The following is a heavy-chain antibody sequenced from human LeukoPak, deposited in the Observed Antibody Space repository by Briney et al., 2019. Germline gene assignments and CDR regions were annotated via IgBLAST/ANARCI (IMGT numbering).Heavy chain of an antibody. J-gene: IGHJ4*02. CDR2: INPSNGGT. CDR3: VRELFRYEN. V-gene: IGHV1-2*02. Sequence: ATVKVSCKPSGYTFSVYYIHWVRQAHGQGLEWMGWINPSNGGTNYAQKFQGRVTMSRDTSSSTAYMELSRLGYDDTAVYYCVRELFRYENCGQGTLVTVSS. D-gene: IGHD3-9*01. CDR1: GYTFSVYY.